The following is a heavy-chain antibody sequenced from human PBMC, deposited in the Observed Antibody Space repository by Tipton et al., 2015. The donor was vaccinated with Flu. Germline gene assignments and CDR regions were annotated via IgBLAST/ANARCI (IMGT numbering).Heavy chain of an antibody. D-gene: IGHD3-16*01. V-gene: IGHV4-61*02. CDR3: ASPLLGGGAGYDAFDI. CDR2: IYTSGST. Sequence: TLSLICTVSGGSISSGSYYWSWIRQPAGKGLEWIGRIYTSGSTNYNPSLKSRVTMSIDMSKNNFSVKLTSVTAADTAVYYCASPLLGGGAGYDAFDIWGQGTMVTVSS. CDR1: GGSISSGSYY. J-gene: IGHJ3*02.